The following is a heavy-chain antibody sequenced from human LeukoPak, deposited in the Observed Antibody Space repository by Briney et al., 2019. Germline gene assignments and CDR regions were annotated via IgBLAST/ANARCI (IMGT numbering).Heavy chain of an antibody. V-gene: IGHV4-59*12. J-gene: IGHJ4*02. CDR1: GASITSYY. Sequence: SETLSLTCTVSGASITSYYWSWIRQPPGKGLEWIGFFSYSGSANYNPSLKSRVTISVDTSKNQFSLILTSVTAADTAAYYCARGPYSSDAGYWGQGTLVTVSS. CDR2: FSYSGSA. D-gene: IGHD6-25*01. CDR3: ARGPYSSDAGY.